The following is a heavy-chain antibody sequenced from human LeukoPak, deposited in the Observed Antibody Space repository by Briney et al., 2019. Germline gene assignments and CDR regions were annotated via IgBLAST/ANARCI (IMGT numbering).Heavy chain of an antibody. Sequence: GGSLRLSCAASGFTFSSYGMHWVRQAPGKGLEWVAVISYDGSNKYYADSVKGRFTISRDNSKNTLYLQMNSLRAEDTAVYYCARETRTYYDFWSGYSDYYYYGMDVWGQGTTVTVSS. D-gene: IGHD3-3*01. CDR3: ARETRTYYDFWSGYSDYYYYGMDV. CDR1: GFTFSSYG. CDR2: ISYDGSNK. V-gene: IGHV3-30*03. J-gene: IGHJ6*02.